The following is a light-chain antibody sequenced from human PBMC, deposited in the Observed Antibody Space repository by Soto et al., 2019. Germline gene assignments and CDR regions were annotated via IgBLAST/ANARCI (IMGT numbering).Light chain of an antibody. CDR1: SSNIGRNI. Sequence: QSVLTQPPSASGTPGQRVTISCSGSSSNIGRNIVNWYQQLPGTAPKLLIYSNNQRPSGVPDRFSGSKSGASASLAISGLQSEDEAEYYCTVWDDSLHGYVFGTGTKVTVL. CDR2: SNN. CDR3: TVWDDSLHGYV. V-gene: IGLV1-44*01. J-gene: IGLJ1*01.